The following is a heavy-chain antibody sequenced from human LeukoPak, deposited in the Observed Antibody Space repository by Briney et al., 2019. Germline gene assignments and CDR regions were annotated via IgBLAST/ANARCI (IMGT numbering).Heavy chain of an antibody. J-gene: IGHJ6*02. Sequence: SETLSLTCTVSGDSVSSGSHYWSWIRQPPGKGLEWIGYVYYTGSINYNPSLKSRVTISVGTSKNQFSLKLSSVTAADTAIYYCARAFTIFGVVDVWGQGTTVTVSS. CDR2: VYYTGSI. D-gene: IGHD3-3*01. V-gene: IGHV4-61*01. CDR1: GDSVSSGSHY. CDR3: ARAFTIFGVVDV.